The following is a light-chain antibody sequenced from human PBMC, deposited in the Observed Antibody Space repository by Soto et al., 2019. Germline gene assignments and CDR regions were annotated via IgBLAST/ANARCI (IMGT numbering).Light chain of an antibody. CDR1: QSVTKS. J-gene: IGKJ1*01. CDR3: QKYGGSPRK. V-gene: IGKV3-20*01. CDR2: GAS. Sequence: EIVLTPSPGTLSLSPDEIPTLSCTASQSVTKSLAWCQQKPGQAPRLLIYGASSRATGIPDRFSGSGSGTDFTLTISRLEPEDFAVYYCQKYGGSPRKCGQGNRGDIK.